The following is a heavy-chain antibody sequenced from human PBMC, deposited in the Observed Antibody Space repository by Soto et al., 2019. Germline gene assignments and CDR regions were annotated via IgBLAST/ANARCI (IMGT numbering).Heavy chain of an antibody. CDR3: VKDRIAARGGVDY. CDR2: ISGSGGRT. V-gene: IGHV3-23*01. J-gene: IGHJ4*02. CDR1: GFTFTNYA. D-gene: IGHD6-6*01. Sequence: GGSLRLSCAASGFTFTNYAMTWVRQAPGKGLEWVSAISGSGGRTYYADSVQGRFTISRDNSKNTLYLQVNSLRAEDTAVYYCVKDRIAARGGVDYWGQGTLVTVSS.